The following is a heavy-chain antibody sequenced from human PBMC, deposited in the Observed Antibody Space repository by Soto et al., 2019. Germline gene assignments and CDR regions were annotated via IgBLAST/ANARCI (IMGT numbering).Heavy chain of an antibody. CDR1: GYTFTSYD. V-gene: IGHV1-8*01. D-gene: IGHD3-3*01. CDR3: ARVKVRFLEWLPPRYYYGMDV. CDR2: MNPNSGNT. J-gene: IGHJ6*02. Sequence: ASVKVSCKASGYTFTSYDINWVRQATGQGLGWMVWMNPNSGNTGYAQKFQGRVTMTRNTSISTAYMEMSSLRSEDTAVYYCARVKVRFLEWLPPRYYYGMDVWGQGSTVSVSS.